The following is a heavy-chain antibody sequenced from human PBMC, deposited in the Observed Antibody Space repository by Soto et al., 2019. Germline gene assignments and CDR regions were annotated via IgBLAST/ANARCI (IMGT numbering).Heavy chain of an antibody. J-gene: IGHJ4*02. CDR2: IYSGGST. Sequence: EVQLVESGGGLVQPGGSLRLSCAASGFTVSSNYMSWVRQAPGKGLEWGSVIYSGGSTYYADSVKGRFTISRDNSKNTLYLQMNSLRAEDTAVYYCARAHDYGDYFDYWGQGTLVTVSS. CDR3: ARAHDYGDYFDY. V-gene: IGHV3-66*01. D-gene: IGHD4-17*01. CDR1: GFTVSSNY.